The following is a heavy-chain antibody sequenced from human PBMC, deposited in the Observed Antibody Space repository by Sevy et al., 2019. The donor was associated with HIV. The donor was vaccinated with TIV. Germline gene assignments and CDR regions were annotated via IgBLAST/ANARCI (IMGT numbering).Heavy chain of an antibody. D-gene: IGHD6-13*01. V-gene: IGHV4-59*01. J-gene: IGHJ4*02. CDR3: ARESIAAIGDFDY. CDR1: GGSINNYF. CDR2: IYYSGST. Sequence: SETLSLTCTVSGGSINNYFWSWIRQPPGKGLEWIGYIYYSGSTNYNPSLKSRVTISVDTSKTQFSLKRTSVTAADPAVYYCARESIAAIGDFDYWGQGTLVTVSS.